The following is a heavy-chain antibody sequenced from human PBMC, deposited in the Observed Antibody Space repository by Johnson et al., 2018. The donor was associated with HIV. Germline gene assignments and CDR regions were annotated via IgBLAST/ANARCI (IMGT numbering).Heavy chain of an antibody. J-gene: IGHJ3*02. CDR1: GFTFDDYA. CDR2: ISWNSGSI. CDR3: AKDRVRYSSDVDALDM. D-gene: IGHD6-19*01. Sequence: VQLVESGGGLVQPGRSLRLSCSASGFTFDDYAMHWVWQAPGKGLEWVSGISWNSGSIGYADSVKGRFTISRDNAKNSLHLQMNSLRTEDTAIYYCAKDRVRYSSDVDALDMWGQGTMVTVSP. V-gene: IGHV3-9*01.